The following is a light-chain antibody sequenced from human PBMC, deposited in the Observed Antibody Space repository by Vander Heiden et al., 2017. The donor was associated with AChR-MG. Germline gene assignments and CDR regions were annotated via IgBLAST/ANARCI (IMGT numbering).Light chain of an antibody. CDR2: EVS. CDR3: CSYAGSITWV. CDR1: SSDVGSYNL. Sequence: QSALTQPASVSGSPGQSITISCTGTSSDVGSYNLVSWYQHHSGKAPKLIIYEVSKWPSGVSNRFSGAKSGDTASLTISGLQAEDEADYYCCSYAGSITWVFGGGTK. J-gene: IGLJ3*02. V-gene: IGLV2-23*02.